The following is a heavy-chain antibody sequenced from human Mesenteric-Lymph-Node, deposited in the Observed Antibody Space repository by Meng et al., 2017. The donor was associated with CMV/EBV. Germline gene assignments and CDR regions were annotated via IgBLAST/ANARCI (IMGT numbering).Heavy chain of an antibody. Sequence: ASVKVSCKASGFTFTAYYMHWVRQAPGQGLEWMGWINPFSGGTNFAQKFQDRVTLTRDTSISTAYMELSRLKSDDTAVYYCARWRHYYDSSGYYSDAFDIWGQGTMVTVSS. CDR1: GFTFTAYY. CDR3: ARWRHYYDSSGYYSDAFDI. J-gene: IGHJ3*02. D-gene: IGHD3-22*01. V-gene: IGHV1-2*02. CDR2: INPFSGGT.